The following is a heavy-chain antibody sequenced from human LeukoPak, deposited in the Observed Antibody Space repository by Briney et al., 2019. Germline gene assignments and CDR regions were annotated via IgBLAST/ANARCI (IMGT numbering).Heavy chain of an antibody. CDR2: IYSGGST. Sequence: GGSLRLSCAASGFTVSSNYMSWVRQAPGKGLEWVSVIYSGGSTYYADSVKGRFTISRDNSKNTLYLQMNSLRAEDTAVYYCASYQGGTYGSGSYRYWGQGTLVTVSS. D-gene: IGHD3-10*01. CDR3: ASYQGGTYGSGSYRY. CDR1: GFTVSSNY. V-gene: IGHV3-53*01. J-gene: IGHJ4*02.